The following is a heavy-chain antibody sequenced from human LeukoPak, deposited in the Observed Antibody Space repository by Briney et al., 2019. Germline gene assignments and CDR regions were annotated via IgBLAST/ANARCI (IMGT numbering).Heavy chain of an antibody. Sequence: ASVKVSCKASGYTFTGYYMHWVRQAPGQGLEWMGWINPNSGGTNYAQKFQGRVTMTRDTSISTAYMELSRLRSDDTAVYYCARDLFGPPEDAFDIWGQGTMVTVSS. CDR1: GYTFTGYY. J-gene: IGHJ3*02. CDR3: ARDLFGPPEDAFDI. D-gene: IGHD3/OR15-3a*01. V-gene: IGHV1-2*02. CDR2: INPNSGGT.